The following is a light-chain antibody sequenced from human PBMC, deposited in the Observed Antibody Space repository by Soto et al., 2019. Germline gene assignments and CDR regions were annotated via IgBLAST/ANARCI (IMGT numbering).Light chain of an antibody. CDR3: HQYGSSRHT. CDR2: GAS. J-gene: IGKJ2*01. CDR1: QSVSSSY. V-gene: IGKV3-20*01. Sequence: EIVMTQSPATLSVSPGERATLSCRASQSVSSSYLTWYQQKPGQAPRRLIYGASSRAAGIPDRFSGSGSGTDFTLTISRLEPEDFAVYYCHQYGSSRHTFGQGTKVDIK.